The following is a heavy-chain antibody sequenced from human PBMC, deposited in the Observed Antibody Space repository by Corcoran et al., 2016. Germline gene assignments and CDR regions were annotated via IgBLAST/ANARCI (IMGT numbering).Heavy chain of an antibody. Sequence: EVQMVESGGGLVQPGGSLRLSCAASGFTFSSYSMNWVRQAPGKGLQWVSYISSSGTTVYYADSVKGRFTNSRDNAENSLYQQMNSLRAEDTALYFCARGWAGGILWGRGTMVTVSS. V-gene: IGHV3-48*01. J-gene: IGHJ3*01. CDR2: ISSSGTTV. CDR1: GFTFSSYS. CDR3: ARGWAGGIL. D-gene: IGHD2-15*01.